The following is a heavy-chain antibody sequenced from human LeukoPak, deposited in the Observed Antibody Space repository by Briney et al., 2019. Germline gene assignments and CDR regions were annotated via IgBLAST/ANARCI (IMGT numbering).Heavy chain of an antibody. D-gene: IGHD3-22*01. Sequence: GGSLRLSCAASGFTFSDYGMNWVRQSPGKGLEWVSAISDSDDTTDYADSVKGRFTISRDNSKNTLYLQMNSLRAEDTAVYYCAKESRPIYYYDSSGSKEPMDYWGQGTLVTVSS. V-gene: IGHV3-23*01. CDR3: AKESRPIYYYDSSGSKEPMDY. CDR1: GFTFSDYG. CDR2: ISDSDDTT. J-gene: IGHJ4*02.